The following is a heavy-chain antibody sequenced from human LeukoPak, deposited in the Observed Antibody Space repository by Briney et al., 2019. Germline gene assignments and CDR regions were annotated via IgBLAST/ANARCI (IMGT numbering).Heavy chain of an antibody. CDR1: GGSFSGYY. J-gene: IGHJ4*02. CDR3: ARGDSSSWYLDY. Sequence: SETLSLTCAVYGGSFSGYYWSWIRQPPGKGLEWIGEINHSGSTNYNPSLKSRVTISVDTSKNQFSLKLSSMTAADTAVYYCARGDSSSWYLDYWGQGTLVTVSS. D-gene: IGHD6-13*01. V-gene: IGHV4-34*01. CDR2: INHSGST.